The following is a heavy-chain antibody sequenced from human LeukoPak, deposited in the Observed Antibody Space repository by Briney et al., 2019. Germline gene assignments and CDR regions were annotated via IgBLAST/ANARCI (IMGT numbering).Heavy chain of an antibody. CDR3: ARYETDFWSGYPDY. Sequence: SETLSLTCTVSGGSISSSYYYWGWIRQPPGKGLEWIGSIYYSGSTYYNPSLKSRVTISVDTSKNQFSLKLSSVTAADTAVYYCARYETDFWSGYPDYWGQGTLVTVSS. J-gene: IGHJ4*02. D-gene: IGHD3-3*01. V-gene: IGHV4-39*01. CDR2: IYYSGST. CDR1: GGSISSSYYY.